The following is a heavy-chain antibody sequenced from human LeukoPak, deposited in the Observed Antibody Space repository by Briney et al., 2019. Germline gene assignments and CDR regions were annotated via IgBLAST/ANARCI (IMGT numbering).Heavy chain of an antibody. Sequence: ASVKVSCKASGYTFTGYYMHWVRQAPGQGLEWMGRINPNSGGTNYAQKFRGRVTMTRDTSISTAYMELSRLRSDDTAVYYCARGPPPRFTIFGVVIEDYWGQGTLVTVSS. CDR3: ARGPPPRFTIFGVVIEDY. D-gene: IGHD3-3*01. CDR2: INPNSGGT. CDR1: GYTFTGYY. V-gene: IGHV1-2*06. J-gene: IGHJ4*02.